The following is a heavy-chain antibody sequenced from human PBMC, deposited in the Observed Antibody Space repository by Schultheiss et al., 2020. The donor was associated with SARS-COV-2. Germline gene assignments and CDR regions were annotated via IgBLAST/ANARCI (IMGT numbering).Heavy chain of an antibody. D-gene: IGHD2-8*01. Sequence: GGSLRLSCAASGFTFSDHYMDWVRQAPGKGLEWVGRTRNKANSYTTEYAASVKGRFTISRDDSKNSLYLQMNSLKTEDTAVYYCTTDEMVYAIDAFDIWGQGTMVTVSS. J-gene: IGHJ3*02. CDR2: TRNKANSYTT. CDR1: GFTFSDHY. V-gene: IGHV3-72*01. CDR3: TTDEMVYAIDAFDI.